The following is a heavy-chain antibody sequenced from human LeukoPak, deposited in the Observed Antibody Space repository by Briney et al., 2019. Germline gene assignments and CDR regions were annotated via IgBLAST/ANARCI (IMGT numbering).Heavy chain of an antibody. CDR3: ATPPPWPNRDGYNPH. V-gene: IGHV4-39*01. D-gene: IGHD5-24*01. J-gene: IGHJ4*02. Sequence: PSETLSLTCTVSGGSIRSTTYYWAWIRQPPGKGLEWIGSIYKTGSTNYSPSLKSRVFISVDTSNNQFSLNLSSVTAADTAVYYCATPPPWPNRDGYNPHWGQGTLVTVSS. CDR1: GGSIRSTTYY. CDR2: IYKTGST.